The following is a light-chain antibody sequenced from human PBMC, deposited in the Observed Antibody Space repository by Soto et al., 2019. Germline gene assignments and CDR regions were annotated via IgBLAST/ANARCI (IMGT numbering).Light chain of an antibody. CDR3: SSYTSSSTVV. CDR2: DVS. J-gene: IGLJ2*01. V-gene: IGLV2-14*01. CDR1: SSDVGGYNY. Sequence: QSALTQPASVSESPGQSITISCTGTSSDVGGYNYVSWYQQHPGKAPKLTIYDVSNRPSGVSNRFSGSKSGNTASLTISGLQAEDEADYYCSSYTSSSTVVFGGGTKLTVL.